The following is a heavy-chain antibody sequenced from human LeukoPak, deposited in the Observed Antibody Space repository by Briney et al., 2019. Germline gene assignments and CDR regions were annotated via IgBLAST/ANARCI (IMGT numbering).Heavy chain of an antibody. D-gene: IGHD3-9*01. CDR3: AKDPDYDILTGTTFDY. J-gene: IGHJ4*02. CDR2: ISSSGSTI. V-gene: IGHV3-48*04. CDR1: GFTFSSYS. Sequence: GGSLRLSCTASGFTFSSYSMNWVRQAPGKGLEWVSYISSSGSTIYYADSVKGRFTISRDNAKNSLYLQMNSLRAEDTAVYYCAKDPDYDILTGTTFDYWGQGTLVTVSS.